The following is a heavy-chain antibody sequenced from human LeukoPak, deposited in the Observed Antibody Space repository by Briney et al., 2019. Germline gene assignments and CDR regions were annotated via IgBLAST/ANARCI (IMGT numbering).Heavy chain of an antibody. J-gene: IGHJ1*01. CDR2: INHSGST. D-gene: IGHD6-13*01. CDR1: GGSFSGYY. CDR3: ARGYGIAAAGYRH. Sequence: SETLSLTCAVYGGSFSGYYWSWIRQPPGKGLEWTGEINHSGSTNYNPSLKSRVTISVDTSKNQFSLKLSSVTAADTAVYYCARGYGIAAAGYRHWGQGTLVTVSS. V-gene: IGHV4-34*01.